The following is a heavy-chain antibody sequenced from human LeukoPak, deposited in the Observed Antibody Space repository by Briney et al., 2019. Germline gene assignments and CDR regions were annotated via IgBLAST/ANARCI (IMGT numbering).Heavy chain of an antibody. V-gene: IGHV1-24*01. CDR1: GYTLTELS. J-gene: IGHJ5*02. CDR2: FDPEDGET. CDR3: ATTPWSVAGTKVPGFDP. D-gene: IGHD6-19*01. Sequence: ASVKVSCKVSGYTLTELSMHWVRQAPGKGLEWMGGFDPEDGETIYAQKFQGRVTMTEDTSTDTAYMELSSLRSEDTAVYYCATTPWSVAGTKVPGFDPWGQGTLVTVSS.